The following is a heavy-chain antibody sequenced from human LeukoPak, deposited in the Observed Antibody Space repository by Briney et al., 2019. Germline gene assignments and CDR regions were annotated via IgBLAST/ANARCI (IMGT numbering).Heavy chain of an antibody. V-gene: IGHV3-23*01. CDR3: AKEARITMILI. CDR2: IIGSGGST. CDR1: GFTFSSYA. Sequence: GGSLRLSCAASGFTFSSYAMSWVRQAPGKGREWVSSIIGSGGSTYYADSVKGRFTISRENSKNTLSMQMTRLRAEDTAVYYCAKEARITMILIWGQGTMVTVSS. D-gene: IGHD3-22*01. J-gene: IGHJ3*02.